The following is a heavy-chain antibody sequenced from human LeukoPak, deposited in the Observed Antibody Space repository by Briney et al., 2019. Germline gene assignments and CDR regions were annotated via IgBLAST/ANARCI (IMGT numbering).Heavy chain of an antibody. J-gene: IGHJ4*02. CDR2: ITGSGYTT. CDR3: GSTEGTSTYSAWGNYRLDS. V-gene: IGHV3-23*01. D-gene: IGHD3-16*02. CDR1: GLTFSSFG. Sequence: GGSLRLSCAASGLTFSSFGMSWVHQAPGKGLEWVSAITGSGYTTYYADSVKGRFTISRDNSKNTVSLQMYSLRAEDTAVYYCGSTEGTSTYSAWGNYRLDSWGQGTLVTVAS.